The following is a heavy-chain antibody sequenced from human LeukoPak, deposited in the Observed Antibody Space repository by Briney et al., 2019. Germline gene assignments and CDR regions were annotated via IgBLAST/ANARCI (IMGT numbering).Heavy chain of an antibody. CDR1: GFSFSGHW. CDR3: AREDIKESYTSD. CDR2: ISPTGSTT. J-gene: IGHJ4*02. D-gene: IGHD3-10*01. V-gene: IGHV3-74*01. Sequence: GGSLRLSCTASGFSFSGHWMHWARQLPGKGLVWVSRISPTGSTTSYADPVKGRFTVSRDTSNNTIYLEMNGLRAEDTAVYYCAREDIKESYTSDWGQGTLVVVSS.